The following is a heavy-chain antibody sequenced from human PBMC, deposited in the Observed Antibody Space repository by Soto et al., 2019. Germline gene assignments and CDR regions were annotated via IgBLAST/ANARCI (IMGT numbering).Heavy chain of an antibody. J-gene: IGHJ5*02. Sequence: QVQLVQSGAEVKKPESSVKVSCKTSGGTFVRHVISWVRQAPGQGPEWMGKINPLSGIPNYAQKFQDRVTFTADTDSSTAYMELSSLRSDDTAVYYCAAPACAATWCSPSHNLDLCGQGTLVTVSS. V-gene: IGHV1-69*09. CDR3: AAPACAATWCSPSHNLDL. D-gene: IGHD2-2*01. CDR1: GGTFVRHV. CDR2: INPLSGIP.